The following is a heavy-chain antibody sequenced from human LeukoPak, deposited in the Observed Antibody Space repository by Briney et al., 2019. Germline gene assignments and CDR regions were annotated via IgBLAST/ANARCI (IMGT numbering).Heavy chain of an antibody. J-gene: IGHJ3*02. Sequence: GGSLRLSCAASGFTFSSYTMHWVRQTPGKGLEWVAVISDDGHGRVQYYADSVKGRFTISRDSSKNTLYLQMNSLRPEDTAVYFCAKEGDYYGSGSYRDGFDIWGQGTRATVSS. V-gene: IGHV3-30*04. D-gene: IGHD3-10*01. CDR3: AKEGDYYGSGSYRDGFDI. CDR2: ISDDGHGRVQ. CDR1: GFTFSSYT.